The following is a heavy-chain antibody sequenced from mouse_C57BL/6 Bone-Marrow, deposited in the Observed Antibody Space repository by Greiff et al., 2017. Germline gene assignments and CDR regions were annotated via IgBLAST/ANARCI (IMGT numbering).Heavy chain of an antibody. CDR2: INPNNGGT. D-gene: IGHD4-1*01. CDR3: AREGLGGRDFDY. V-gene: IGHV1-18*01. J-gene: IGHJ2*01. Sequence: VQLQQSGPELVKPGASVKIPCKASGYTFTDYNMDWVKQSHGKSLEWIGDINPNNGGTIYNQKFKGKATLTVAKSSSTAYMELRSLTSEDTAVYYCAREGLGGRDFDYWGQGTTLTVSS. CDR1: GYTFTDYN.